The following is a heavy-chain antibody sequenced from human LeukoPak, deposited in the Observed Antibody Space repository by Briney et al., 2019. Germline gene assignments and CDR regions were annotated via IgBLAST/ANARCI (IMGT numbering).Heavy chain of an antibody. J-gene: IGHJ6*03. CDR1: GGSISSSSHY. Sequence: PSETLSLTCTVSGGSISSSSHYWGWIRQPPGKGLEWIGSIYYSGSTYYNPSLKSRVTISVDTSKNQFSLKLSSVTAADTAVYYCARDSYYSPLYYYYMDVWGKGTTVTVSS. CDR2: IYYSGST. V-gene: IGHV4-39*07. CDR3: ARDSYYSPLYYYYMDV. D-gene: IGHD3-10*01.